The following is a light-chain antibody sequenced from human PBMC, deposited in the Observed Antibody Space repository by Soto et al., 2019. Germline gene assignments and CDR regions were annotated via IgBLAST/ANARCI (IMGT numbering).Light chain of an antibody. CDR1: QSVSSTY. CDR3: RLYDGSPSKYT. Sequence: DTVLTQSPGTLSLSPGDRATLSCRASQSVSSTYLAWYQQKAGQAPRLLIYHTSTRATGIPDRFSGSGSGTDFALTIPGLEHDDFAVYSCRLYDGSPSKYTFGQGTKLEIK. CDR2: HTS. J-gene: IGKJ2*01. V-gene: IGKV3-20*01.